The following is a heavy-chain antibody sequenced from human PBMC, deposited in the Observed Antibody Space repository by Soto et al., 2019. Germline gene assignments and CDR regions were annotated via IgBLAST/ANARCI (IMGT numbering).Heavy chain of an antibody. Sequence: QVQLVESGGGVVQPGRSLRLSCAASGFPFTDYSLHWVRQAPGKGLEWVAIISNDGSDIDYADSVKGRFTISRDNSNNMVHLEMNSLRMEDSAVYYCARDPRWRELLLDYWGQGTLVTVSS. CDR1: GFPFTDYS. J-gene: IGHJ4*02. V-gene: IGHV3-30-3*01. CDR3: ARDPRWRELLLDY. CDR2: ISNDGSDI. D-gene: IGHD3-10*01.